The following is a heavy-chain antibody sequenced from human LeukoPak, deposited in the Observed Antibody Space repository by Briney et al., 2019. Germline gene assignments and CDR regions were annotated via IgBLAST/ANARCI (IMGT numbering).Heavy chain of an antibody. CDR1: GFTFSSYS. CDR3: AKDMGQRSYGDYAWGEFDY. D-gene: IGHD4-17*01. CDR2: ISSSSSYI. Sequence: PGGSLRLSCAASGFTFSSYSMNWVRQAPGKGLEWVSSISSSSSYIYYADSVKGRFTISRDNAKNSLYLQMNSLRAEDTALYYCAKDMGQRSYGDYAWGEFDYWGQGTLVTVSS. J-gene: IGHJ4*02. V-gene: IGHV3-21*04.